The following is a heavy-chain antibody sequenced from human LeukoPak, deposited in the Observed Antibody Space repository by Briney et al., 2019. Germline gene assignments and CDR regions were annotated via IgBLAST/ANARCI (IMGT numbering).Heavy chain of an antibody. V-gene: IGHV3-48*03. CDR3: ARCAFWSGFPLDS. CDR1: GFTFSSYE. J-gene: IGHJ4*02. Sequence: TGGSLRLSCAASGFTFSSYEMNSVRQAPGKGLEWVAYISSSGSTTYYADSVKGRFTICRENLKNILYLHMNSLRGDATAVYYCARCAFWSGFPLDSWGQGTLVTVSS. D-gene: IGHD3-3*01. CDR2: ISSSGSTT.